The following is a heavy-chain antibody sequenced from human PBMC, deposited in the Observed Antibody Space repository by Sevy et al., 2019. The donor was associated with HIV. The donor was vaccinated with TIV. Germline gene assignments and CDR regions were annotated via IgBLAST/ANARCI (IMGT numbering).Heavy chain of an antibody. CDR2: ISSSSTI. Sequence: GSLRLSCAASGFTFSSYSMNWVRQAPGKGLEWVSYISSSSTIYYADSVKGRFTISRDNAKNSLYLQMNSLRDEDTAVYYCARGGIKGYYYDSSGPPNWFDPWGQGTLVTVSS. CDR3: ARGGIKGYYYDSSGPPNWFDP. CDR1: GFTFSSYS. D-gene: IGHD3-22*01. V-gene: IGHV3-48*02. J-gene: IGHJ5*02.